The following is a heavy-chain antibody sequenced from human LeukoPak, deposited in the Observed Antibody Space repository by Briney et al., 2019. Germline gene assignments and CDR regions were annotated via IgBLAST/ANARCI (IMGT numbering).Heavy chain of an antibody. D-gene: IGHD3-10*01. J-gene: IGHJ4*02. Sequence: QPGGSLRLSRAASGFTFSSYSMNWVRQAPGKGLEWVSYISSSSSTIYYADSVKGRFTISRDNAKNSLYLQMNSLRAEDTAVYYCASVRGSGSDYWGQGTLVAVSS. CDR3: ASVRGSGSDY. CDR2: ISSSSSTI. CDR1: GFTFSSYS. V-gene: IGHV3-48*04.